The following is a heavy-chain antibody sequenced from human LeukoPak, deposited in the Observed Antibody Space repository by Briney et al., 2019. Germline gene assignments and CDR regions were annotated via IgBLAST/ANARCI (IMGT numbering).Heavy chain of an antibody. V-gene: IGHV4-59*01. Sequence: SSETLSLTCTVSGGSISSYYWSWIRQPPGKGLEWIGYIYYSGSTNYSPSLKSRVTISVDTSKNQFSLKLSSVTAADTAVYYCARSGGNSIWASGVIPYGMDVWGQGTTVTVSS. CDR3: ARSGGNSIWASGVIPYGMDV. J-gene: IGHJ6*02. CDR1: GGSISSYY. CDR2: IYYSGST. D-gene: IGHD4-23*01.